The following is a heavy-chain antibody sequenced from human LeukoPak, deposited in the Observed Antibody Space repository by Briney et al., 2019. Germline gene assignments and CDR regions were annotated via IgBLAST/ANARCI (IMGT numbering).Heavy chain of an antibody. D-gene: IGHD1-26*01. J-gene: IGHJ4*02. V-gene: IGHV4-59*01. CDR2: IYYSGST. CDR3: ARALGSLRGSYYFDY. CDR1: GGSISSYY. Sequence: PSETLSLTCTVSGGSISSYYWSWIRQPPGKGLEWIGYIYYSGSTNYNPSLKSRVTISVDTSKNQFSLKLSSVTAADTAVYYCARALGSLRGSYYFDYWGQGTLVTVSS.